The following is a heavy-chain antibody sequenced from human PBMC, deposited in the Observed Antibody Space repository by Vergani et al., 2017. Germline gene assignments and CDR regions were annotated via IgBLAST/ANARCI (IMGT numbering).Heavy chain of an antibody. D-gene: IGHD3-10*01. V-gene: IGHV4-59*02. J-gene: IGHJ4*02. CDR1: GASVNSYY. CDR3: ARSRIYYGAGSPDY. CDR2: VSFRGDT. Sequence: QVKLQESGPRLVKPSETLSLTCTVSGASVNSYYWSWIRQPPGKGLEWMGYVSFRGDTLYDPSVKGRMTISLNTSSNQFSLYLTSVTAADTAVYYCARSRIYYGAGSPDYWGQGTLVTVSS.